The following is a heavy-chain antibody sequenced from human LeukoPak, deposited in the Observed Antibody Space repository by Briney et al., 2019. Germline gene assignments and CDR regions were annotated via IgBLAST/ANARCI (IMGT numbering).Heavy chain of an antibody. CDR1: GFTFSSYA. CDR2: ISGSGGST. CDR3: AKDILVVAGTGYFDY. J-gene: IGHJ4*02. Sequence: GGSLRLSCAASGFTFSSYAMSWVRQAPGKGLEWVSGISGSGGSTYYADSVKGRFTISRDNSMNTLYLQMNSLRAEDTAVYYCAKDILVVAGTGYFDYWGQGTLVTVSS. D-gene: IGHD6-19*01. V-gene: IGHV3-23*01.